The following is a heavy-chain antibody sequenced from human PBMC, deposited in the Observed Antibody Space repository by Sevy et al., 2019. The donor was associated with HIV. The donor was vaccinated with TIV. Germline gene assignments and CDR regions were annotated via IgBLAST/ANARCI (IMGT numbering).Heavy chain of an antibody. Sequence: ASVKVSSKASGYTFTSYGISWVRQAPGQGLEWMGWISAYNGNTNYAQKLQGRVTMTTDTSTSTAYMELRSLRSDDTAVYYCARDLGGSAAGTDFFDYWGQGTLVTVSS. CDR3: ARDLGGSAAGTDFFDY. V-gene: IGHV1-18*01. CDR2: ISAYNGNT. CDR1: GYTFTSYG. D-gene: IGHD6-13*01. J-gene: IGHJ4*02.